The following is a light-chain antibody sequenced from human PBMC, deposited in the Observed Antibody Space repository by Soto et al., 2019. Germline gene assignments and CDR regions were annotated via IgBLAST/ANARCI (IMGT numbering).Light chain of an antibody. CDR2: HSS. J-gene: IGKJ5*01. V-gene: IGKV1-39*01. CDR3: QHTYTTPIT. CDR1: QSISTY. Sequence: DIQMTQSPSSLSSSLVDIVSITCRASQSISTYLNWYQQKPGKAPKLLIYHSSTLQSGVPSRFSGSGSGTDFTLTISSLQPEDFATYYCQHTYTTPITFGQGTRLEIK.